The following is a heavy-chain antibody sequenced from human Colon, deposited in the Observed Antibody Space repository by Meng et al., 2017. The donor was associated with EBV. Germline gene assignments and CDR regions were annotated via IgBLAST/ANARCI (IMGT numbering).Heavy chain of an antibody. Sequence: QVPLQQRGAGLLQPSETLSLTCTVYGGPFSGFYWTGIRQSPGKGLEWIGEIDDSGNIIYNPSLKSRVTISGDTSKNQFSLNVSSVTAADTAVYYCARSRWLLLQLWGRGTLVTVSS. V-gene: IGHV4-34*01. D-gene: IGHD3-22*01. J-gene: IGHJ4*02. CDR2: IDDSGNI. CDR3: ARSRWLLLQL. CDR1: GGPFSGFY.